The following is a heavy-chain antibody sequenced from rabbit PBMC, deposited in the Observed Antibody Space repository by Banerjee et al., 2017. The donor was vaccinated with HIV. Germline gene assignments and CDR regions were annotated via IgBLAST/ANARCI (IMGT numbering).Heavy chain of an antibody. CDR2: TYPDYGT. D-gene: IGHD2-1*01. CDR3: ARSGDDYYDPDWLDL. CDR1: GTDFSTYG. V-gene: IGHV1S47*01. Sequence: QEQLVESGGGLVKPEGSLTLTCTASGTDFSTYGISWVRQAPGKGLEWIAYTYPDYGTYYASWVNGRFTISSHNAQNTLYLQLNSLTAADTATYFCARSGDDYYDPDWLDLWGPGTLVTVS. J-gene: IGHJ5*01.